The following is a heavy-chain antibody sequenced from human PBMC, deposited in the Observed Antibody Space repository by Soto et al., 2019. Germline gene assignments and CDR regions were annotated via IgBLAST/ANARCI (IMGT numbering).Heavy chain of an antibody. V-gene: IGHV3-33*01. CDR3: ARDESTERTFDY. D-gene: IGHD1-1*01. CDR2: IWYDGSNK. CDR1: GFTFSSYG. Sequence: PGGSLRLSCAASGFTFSSYGMHWVRQAPGKGLEWVAVIWYDGSNKYYADSVKGRFTISRDNSKNTLYLQMNSLRAEDTAVYYCARDESTERTFDYWGQGTLVTVSS. J-gene: IGHJ4*02.